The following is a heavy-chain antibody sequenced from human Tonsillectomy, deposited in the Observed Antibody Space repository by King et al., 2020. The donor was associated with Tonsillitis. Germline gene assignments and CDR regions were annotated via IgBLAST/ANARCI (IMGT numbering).Heavy chain of an antibody. CDR2: ISYDGSNK. D-gene: IGHD5-24*01. Sequence: VQLVESGGGVVQPGRSLRLSCAASGFTFSSYGMHWVRQAPGKGLEWVAVISYDGSNKYYADSVKGRLTISRENSKNTLYLQMNSLRAEDTAVYYCAKARDGYNSGGFADYWGQGTLVTVSS. CDR3: AKARDGYNSGGFADY. CDR1: GFTFSSYG. J-gene: IGHJ4*02. V-gene: IGHV3-30*18.